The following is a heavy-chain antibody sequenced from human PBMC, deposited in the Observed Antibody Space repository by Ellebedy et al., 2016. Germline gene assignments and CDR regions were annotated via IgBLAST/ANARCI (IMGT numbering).Heavy chain of an antibody. CDR1: GGSISSYY. Sequence: SETLSLXCTVSGGSISSYYWSWIRQPPGKGLEWIGYIYYSGSTNYNPSLKSRVTISVDTSKNQFSLKLSSVTAADTAVYYCARRMYYDILTGYSPDDYGMDVWGQGTTVTVSS. D-gene: IGHD3-9*01. V-gene: IGHV4-59*08. CDR3: ARRMYYDILTGYSPDDYGMDV. CDR2: IYYSGST. J-gene: IGHJ6*02.